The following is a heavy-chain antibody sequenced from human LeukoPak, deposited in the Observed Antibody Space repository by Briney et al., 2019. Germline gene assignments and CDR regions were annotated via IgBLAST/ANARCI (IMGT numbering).Heavy chain of an antibody. CDR1: GFTFSSYT. CDR2: ISYDGSNT. CDR3: ARWLRGIADEDGVDV. D-gene: IGHD6-13*01. V-gene: IGHV3-30-3*01. Sequence: PGTSLRLSCAASGFTFSSYTMHWVRQAPGKGLEWVAVISYDGSNTYYADSVKGRFTISRDNAKNSLYLQMNSLRAEDTAVYYCARWLRGIADEDGVDVWGQGTTVTVSS. J-gene: IGHJ6*02.